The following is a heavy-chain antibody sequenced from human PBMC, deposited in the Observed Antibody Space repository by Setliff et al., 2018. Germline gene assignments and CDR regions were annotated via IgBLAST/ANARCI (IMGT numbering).Heavy chain of an antibody. V-gene: IGHV5-51*01. CDR1: GYRFTNYW. CDR3: ARVGPLTDDAFDI. J-gene: IGHJ3*02. CDR2: IYPADSDT. D-gene: IGHD1-26*01. Sequence: PGESLKISCKGSGYRFTNYWIGWVRQMPGKGLEWMGIIYPADSDTTYSPSFQGQVTISADKSINTAYLQWSSLKASDTAIYYCARVGPLTDDAFDIWGQGTMVTVSS.